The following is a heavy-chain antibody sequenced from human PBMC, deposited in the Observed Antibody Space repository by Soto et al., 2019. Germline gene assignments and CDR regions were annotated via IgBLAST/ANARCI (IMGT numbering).Heavy chain of an antibody. CDR3: ARESYRAPSSSWHYFDY. V-gene: IGHV1-3*01. J-gene: IGHJ4*02. CDR2: INAGNGNT. D-gene: IGHD6-13*01. CDR1: GYTFTSYA. Sequence: ASVKVSCKASGYTFTSYAMHWVRQAPGQRLEWMGWINAGNGNTKYSQKFQGRVTITRDTSASTAYMELSSLRSEDTAVYYCARESYRAPSSSWHYFDYWGQGTLVTVSS.